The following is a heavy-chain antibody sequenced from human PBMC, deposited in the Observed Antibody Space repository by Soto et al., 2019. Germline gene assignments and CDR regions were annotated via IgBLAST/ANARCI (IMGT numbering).Heavy chain of an antibody. J-gene: IGHJ6*02. CDR3: VSFATRFSPSYDGMDV. D-gene: IGHD3-16*01. V-gene: IGHV1-69*06. Sequence: ITSGICGGYTCTYAISWLLHDPPEGREWMGGTIPIFGTANYAQKCQGRVTTTADKSTSTAYMKLISLWSEDTAVYYCVSFATRFSPSYDGMDVWGPGTTVTGSS. CDR2: TIPIFGTA. CDR1: GGYTCTYA.